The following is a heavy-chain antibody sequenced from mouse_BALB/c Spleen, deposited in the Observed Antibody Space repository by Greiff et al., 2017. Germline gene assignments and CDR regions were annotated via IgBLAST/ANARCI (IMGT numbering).Heavy chain of an antibody. CDR1: GYTFTSYW. Sequence: QVQLKQSGAELARPGASVKLSCKASGYTFTSYWMQWVKQRPGQGLEWIGAIYPGDGDTRYTQKFKGKATLTADKSSSTAYMQLSSLASEDSAVYYCASPYYRYGWFAYWGQGTLVTVSA. CDR2: IYPGDGDT. D-gene: IGHD2-14*01. CDR3: ASPYYRYGWFAY. V-gene: IGHV1-87*01. J-gene: IGHJ3*01.